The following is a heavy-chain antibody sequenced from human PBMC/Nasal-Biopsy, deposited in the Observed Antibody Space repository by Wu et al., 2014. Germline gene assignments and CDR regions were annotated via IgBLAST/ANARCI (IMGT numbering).Heavy chain of an antibody. CDR2: INTGGNFK. D-gene: IGHD2-2*02. V-gene: IGHV3-11*06. J-gene: IGHJ4*02. CDR1: GFTIRDYY. Sequence: LRLSCAASGFTIRDYYMSWIRQAPGKGPEWIACINTGGNFKEYADSVRGRFTMSRDDTENSLSLQMNNLRAEDTAVYYCARAGSHCDINTCYTYFDHWGQGSLVTVSS. CDR3: ARAGSHCDINTCYTYFDH.